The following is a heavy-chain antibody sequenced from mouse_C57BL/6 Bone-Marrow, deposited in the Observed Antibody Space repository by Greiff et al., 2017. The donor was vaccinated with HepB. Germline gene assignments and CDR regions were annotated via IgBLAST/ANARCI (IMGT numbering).Heavy chain of an antibody. J-gene: IGHJ2*01. D-gene: IGHD2-4*01. V-gene: IGHV5-12*01. Sequence: VQLKESGGGLVQPGGSLKLSCAASGFTFSDYYMYWVRQTPEKRLEWVAYISNGGGSTYYPDTVKGRFTISRDNAKNTLYLQMSRLKSEDTAMYYCARRYYDYFDYWGQGTTLTVSS. CDR3: ARRYYDYFDY. CDR2: ISNGGGST. CDR1: GFTFSDYY.